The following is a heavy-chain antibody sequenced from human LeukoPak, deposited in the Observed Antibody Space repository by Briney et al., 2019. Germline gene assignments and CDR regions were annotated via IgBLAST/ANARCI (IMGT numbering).Heavy chain of an antibody. CDR2: INSDGSST. Sequence: GGSLRLSCAASGFTFSSYWMHWVRQAPGKGLVWVSRINSDGSSTSYADSVKGRLTISRDNAKNTLYLQMNSLRAEDTAVYYCARSYYDSSGNYYYYYYMDVWGKGTTVTVSS. CDR3: ARSYYDSSGNYYYYYYMDV. CDR1: GFTFSSYW. J-gene: IGHJ6*03. V-gene: IGHV3-74*01. D-gene: IGHD3-22*01.